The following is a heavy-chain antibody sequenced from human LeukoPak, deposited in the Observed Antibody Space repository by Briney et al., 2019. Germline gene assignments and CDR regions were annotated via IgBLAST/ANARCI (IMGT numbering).Heavy chain of an antibody. J-gene: IGHJ6*02. V-gene: IGHV4-34*01. CDR1: GGSFSGYY. D-gene: IGHD6-19*01. CDR2: INHSGST. CDR3: ARGRIAVAGYYYYGMDV. Sequence: PSETLSLTCAVYGGSFSGYYWSWIRQPPGKGLEWIGEINHSGSTNYNPSLKSRVTISVDTSKNQFSLKLSPVTAADTAVYYCARGRIAVAGYYYYGMDVWGQGTTVTVSS.